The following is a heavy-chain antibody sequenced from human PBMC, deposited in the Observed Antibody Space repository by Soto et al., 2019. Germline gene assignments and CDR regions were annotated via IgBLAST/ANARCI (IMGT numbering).Heavy chain of an antibody. V-gene: IGHV1-18*01. CDR3: ARAPRSPDY. J-gene: IGHJ4*02. CDR1: GYTFTTYS. Sequence: QVQLVQSGVEVKKPGASVKVSCKASGYTFTTYSISWVRQAPGQGLEWMGWISPYNGDTNYAQKFQGRVTMTTDRSTSTVYMELRSLRSDDTALYYCARAPRSPDYWGQGTLVTVSS. CDR2: ISPYNGDT.